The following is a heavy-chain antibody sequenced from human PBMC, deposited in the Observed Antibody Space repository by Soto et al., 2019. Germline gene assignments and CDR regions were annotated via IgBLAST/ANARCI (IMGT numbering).Heavy chain of an antibody. D-gene: IGHD3-10*01. Sequence: GGSLRLSCGASGFSFSSFAMTWVRQAPGRGLEWVGRIKSKTDGGTTDYAAPVKGRFTISRDDSKNTLYLQMNSLKTEDTAVYYCTTNIRFGELLYYYYGMDVWGQGTTVTVSS. CDR1: GFSFSSFA. J-gene: IGHJ6*02. CDR3: TTNIRFGELLYYYYGMDV. CDR2: IKSKTDGGTT. V-gene: IGHV3-15*01.